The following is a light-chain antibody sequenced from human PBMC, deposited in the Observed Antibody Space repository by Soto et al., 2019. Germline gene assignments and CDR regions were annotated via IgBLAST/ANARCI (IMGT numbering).Light chain of an antibody. CDR2: DVS. J-gene: IGLJ2*01. CDR3: GSYTTSNTMI. V-gene: IGLV2-14*01. Sequence: QSALTQPASVSGSPGQSITISCAGTSSDVGAYNYVSWFQQHPGKVPKLIIYDVSDRPSGVSDRFSGSKSGNTASLTISGLQADDEADYYCGSYTTSNTMIFGGGTKLTVL. CDR1: SSDVGAYNY.